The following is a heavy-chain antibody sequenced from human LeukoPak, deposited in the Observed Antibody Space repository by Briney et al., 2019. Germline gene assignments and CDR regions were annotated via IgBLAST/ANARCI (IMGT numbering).Heavy chain of an antibody. CDR1: GGSISSYY. CDR2: IYYSGST. V-gene: IGHV4-59*01. J-gene: IGHJ4*02. Sequence: RASETLSLXCTVSGGSISSYYWSWIRQPPGKGLEWIGYIYYSGSTNYNPSLKSRVTISVDTSKNQFSLKLSSVTAADTAVYYCARGTEMATTLFEYWGQGTLVTVSS. CDR3: ARGTEMATTLFEY. D-gene: IGHD5-24*01.